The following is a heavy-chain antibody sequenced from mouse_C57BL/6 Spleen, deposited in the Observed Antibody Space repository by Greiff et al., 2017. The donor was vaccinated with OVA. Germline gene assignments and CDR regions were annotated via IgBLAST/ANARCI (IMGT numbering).Heavy chain of an antibody. CDR3: ASGGGLRRGGWFAY. V-gene: IGHV5-17*01. J-gene: IGHJ3*01. CDR2: ISSGSSTI. CDR1: GFTFSDYG. D-gene: IGHD2-4*01. Sequence: EVQGVESGGGLVKPGGSLKLSCAASGFTFSDYGMHWVRQAPEKGLEWVAYISSGSSTIYYADTVKGRFTISRDNAKNTLFLQRTSLRSEDTAMYDCASGGGLRRGGWFAYWGQGTLVTVSA.